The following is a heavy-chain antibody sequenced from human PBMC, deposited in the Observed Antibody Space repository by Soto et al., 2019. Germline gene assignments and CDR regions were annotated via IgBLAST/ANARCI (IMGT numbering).Heavy chain of an antibody. Sequence: SETLSLTCAVSGGSISSSNWWSWVRQPPGKGLEWIGEIYHSGSTNYNPSLKSRVTISVDKSKNQFSLKLSSVTAADTAVYYCARVLDPQYYYYGMDVWGQGTTVTVSS. CDR2: IYHSGST. D-gene: IGHD3-3*01. V-gene: IGHV4-4*02. CDR1: GGSISSSNW. J-gene: IGHJ6*02. CDR3: ARVLDPQYYYYGMDV.